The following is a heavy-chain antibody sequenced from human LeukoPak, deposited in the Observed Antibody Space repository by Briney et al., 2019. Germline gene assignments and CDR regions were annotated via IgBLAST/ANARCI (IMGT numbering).Heavy chain of an antibody. D-gene: IGHD3-10*02. J-gene: IGHJ4*02. V-gene: IGHV1-2*02. Sequence: GASVKVSCTASGYTITGYYMHWVRQAPGQGLEWMGWINPNSGGTNYAQKFQGRVTISVDTSKNQFSLKLSSVTAADTAVYYCARDVRGVSSNFDYWGQGTLVTVSS. CDR1: GYTITGYY. CDR3: ARDVRGVSSNFDY. CDR2: INPNSGGT.